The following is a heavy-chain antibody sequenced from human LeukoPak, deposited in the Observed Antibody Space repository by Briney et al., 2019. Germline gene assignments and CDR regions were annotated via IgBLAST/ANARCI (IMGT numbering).Heavy chain of an antibody. Sequence: SVKVSCKASGFTFTSSAVQWVRQARGQRLEWIGWIVVGSGNTNYAQKFQERVTITRDMSTSTAYMELSSLRSEDTAVYYCARLHWNSNNAFDYWGQGTLVTVSS. CDR3: ARLHWNSNNAFDY. V-gene: IGHV1-58*01. CDR1: GFTFTSSA. CDR2: IVVGSGNT. J-gene: IGHJ4*02. D-gene: IGHD1-7*01.